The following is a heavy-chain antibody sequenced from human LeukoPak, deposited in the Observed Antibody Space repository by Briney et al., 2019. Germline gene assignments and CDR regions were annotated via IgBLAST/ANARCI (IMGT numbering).Heavy chain of an antibody. Sequence: SVKVSCKASGGTFSSYAISWVRQAPGQGLEWMGGIIPIFGTANYAQKFQGRVTITADKSASTAYMELSSLRSEDTAVYYYARDQGNSYGYDHWGQGTLVTVSS. J-gene: IGHJ5*02. V-gene: IGHV1-69*06. CDR1: GGTFSSYA. CDR3: ARDQGNSYGYDH. CDR2: IIPIFGTA. D-gene: IGHD5-18*01.